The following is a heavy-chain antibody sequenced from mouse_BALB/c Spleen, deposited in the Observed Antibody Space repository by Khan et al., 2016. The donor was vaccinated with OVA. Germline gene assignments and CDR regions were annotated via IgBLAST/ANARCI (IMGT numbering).Heavy chain of an antibody. CDR3: ASDDGGSYDWYVAV. D-gene: IGHD1-1*02. Sequence: QVQLKESGPGLVAPSQSLSITCNVSGFSLTGYGVNWVRQSPGEGLEWLGMIWGDGSTGYNSDLKYGLSISKDNSKSHVFLKMHSLQTDDTARYYCASDDGGSYDWYVAVWGAGTSVTVSS. CDR2: IWGDGST. CDR1: GFSLTGYG. J-gene: IGHJ1*01. V-gene: IGHV2-6-7*01.